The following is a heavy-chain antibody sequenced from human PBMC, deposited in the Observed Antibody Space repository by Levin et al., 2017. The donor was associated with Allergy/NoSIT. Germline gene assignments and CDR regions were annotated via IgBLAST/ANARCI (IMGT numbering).Heavy chain of an antibody. Sequence: GGSLRLSCAASGFTFSSYSMNWVRQAPGKGLEWVSSISSSSSYIYYADSVKGRFTISRDNAKNSLYLQMNSLRAEDTAVYYCARAGITMIVVVNWGQGTLVTVSS. CDR3: ARAGITMIVVVN. CDR1: GFTFSSYS. J-gene: IGHJ4*02. V-gene: IGHV3-21*01. CDR2: ISSSSSYI. D-gene: IGHD3-22*01.